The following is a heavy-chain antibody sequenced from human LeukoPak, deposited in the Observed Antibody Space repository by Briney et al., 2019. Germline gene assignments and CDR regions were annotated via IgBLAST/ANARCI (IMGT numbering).Heavy chain of an antibody. CDR3: TTSNGGNSVDY. D-gene: IGHD4-23*01. CDR2: IRSKANSYAT. V-gene: IGHV3-73*01. CDR1: GFSFSTVP. Sequence: GGSLRLSCEASGFSFSTVPMSWVRQVPGKGLEWVGRIRSKANSYATAYAASVKGRFTISRDDSKNTAYLQMNSLKTEDTAVYYCTTSNGGNSVDYCGQGTLVTVSS. J-gene: IGHJ4*02.